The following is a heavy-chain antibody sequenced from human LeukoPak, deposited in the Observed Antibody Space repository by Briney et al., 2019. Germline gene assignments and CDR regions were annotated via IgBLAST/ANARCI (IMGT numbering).Heavy chain of an antibody. D-gene: IGHD6-13*01. J-gene: IGHJ4*02. CDR2: MNPNSGNT. V-gene: IGHV1-8*01. CDR1: GYTFTSYD. CDR3: ARGYIAAAGRFSVY. Sequence: APVKVSCKASGYTFTSYDINWVRQATGQGLEWMGWMNPNSGNTGYAQKFQGRVTMTRNTSISTAYMELSSLRSEDTAVYYCARGYIAAAGRFSVYWGQGTLVTVSS.